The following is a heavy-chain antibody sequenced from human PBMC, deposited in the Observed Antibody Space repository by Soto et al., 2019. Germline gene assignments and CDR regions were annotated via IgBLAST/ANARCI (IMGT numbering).Heavy chain of an antibody. V-gene: IGHV4-59*01. J-gene: IGHJ5*02. CDR3: ARVGSSSWYRYNWFDP. CDR1: GGSISSYY. CDR2: IYYSGST. D-gene: IGHD6-13*01. Sequence: SETLSLTCTVSGGSISSYYWSWIRQPPGKGLEWIGYIYYSGSTNYNPSLKSRVTISVDTSKNQFSLKLSSVTAADTAVYYCARVGSSSWYRYNWFDPWGQGTLVTVSS.